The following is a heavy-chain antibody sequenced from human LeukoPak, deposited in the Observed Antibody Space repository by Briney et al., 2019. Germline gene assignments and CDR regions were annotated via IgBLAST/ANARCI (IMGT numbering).Heavy chain of an antibody. CDR1: GFTFSSYA. Sequence: AAGTLRLSCAASGFTFSSYAMSWVRQAPGKGLEWVSAISGSGGSTYYADSVKGRFTISRDNSKNTLYLQMNSLRAEDTAVYYCAKDEYYDSSGYGLGAFDIWGQGTMVTVSS. CDR3: AKDEYYDSSGYGLGAFDI. V-gene: IGHV3-23*01. CDR2: ISGSGGST. J-gene: IGHJ3*02. D-gene: IGHD3-22*01.